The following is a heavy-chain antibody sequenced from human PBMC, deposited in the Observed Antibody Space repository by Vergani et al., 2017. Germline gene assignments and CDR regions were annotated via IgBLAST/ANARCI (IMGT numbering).Heavy chain of an antibody. V-gene: IGHV3-15*01. CDR1: GFTFSNAW. Sequence: EVQLVESGGGLVKPGGSLRLSCAASGFTFSNAWMSWVRQAPGKGLEWVGRIKSKTDGGTTDYAATVKGRFTISRDVSKNTLYLQMNSLKTEDTAVYYCTTDLGYCSGGSCSRYYYYYMDVWGKGTTVTVSS. CDR3: TTDLGYCSGGSCSRYYYYYMDV. CDR2: IKSKTDGGTT. J-gene: IGHJ6*03. D-gene: IGHD2-15*01.